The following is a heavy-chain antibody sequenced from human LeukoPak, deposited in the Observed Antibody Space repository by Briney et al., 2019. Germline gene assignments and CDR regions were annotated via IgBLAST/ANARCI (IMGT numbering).Heavy chain of an antibody. CDR2: ISAYNGNT. J-gene: IGHJ5*02. Sequence: ASVKVSCKASGYTFTSYGISWVRQAPGQGLEWMGWISAYNGNTNYAQKLQGRVTMTTDTSTSTAYMELRSLRSDDTAVYYCARVCSSTSCYYWFDPWGQGTLVTVSS. V-gene: IGHV1-18*01. CDR1: GYTFTSYG. D-gene: IGHD2-2*01. CDR3: ARVCSSTSCYYWFDP.